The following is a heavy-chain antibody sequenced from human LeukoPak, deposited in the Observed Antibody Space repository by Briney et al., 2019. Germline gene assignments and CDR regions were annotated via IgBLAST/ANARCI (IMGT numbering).Heavy chain of an antibody. D-gene: IGHD3-3*01. V-gene: IGHV3-30*02. CDR1: GFTFSSYG. CDR3: AKTDFWSGYHNWFDP. J-gene: IGHJ5*02. CDR2: IRYDGSNK. Sequence: PGGSLRLSCAASGFTFSSYGMHWVRQAPGKGLEWVAFIRYDGSNKYYADSVKGRFTISGDNSKNTLYLQMNSLRAEDTAVYYCAKTDFWSGYHNWFDPWGQGTLVTVSS.